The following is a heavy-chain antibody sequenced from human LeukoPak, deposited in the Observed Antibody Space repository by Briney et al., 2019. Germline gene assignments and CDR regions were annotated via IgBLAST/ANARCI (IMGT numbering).Heavy chain of an antibody. D-gene: IGHD3-22*01. J-gene: IGHJ4*02. CDR2: IKQDGSEK. CDR3: ARETHRYYYDSSGYSPY. CDR1: GFTFSNYW. Sequence: GGSLRLSCAASGFTFSNYWMSWVRQAPGKGLKWVANIKQDGSEKYYVDSVKGRFTISRDNAKNSLYLLMNNLRAEDTAVYYCARETHRYYYDSSGYSPYWGQGTQVTVSS. V-gene: IGHV3-7*01.